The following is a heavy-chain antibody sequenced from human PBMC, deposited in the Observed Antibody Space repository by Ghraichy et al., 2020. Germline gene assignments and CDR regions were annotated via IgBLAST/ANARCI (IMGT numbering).Heavy chain of an antibody. CDR3: ARQLLGGWYREVLSEWDY. D-gene: IGHD6-19*01. CDR2: IYYSGST. CDR1: GGSISSSSYY. Sequence: SETLSLTCTVSGGSISSSSYYWGWIRQPPGKGLEWIGSIYYSGSTYYNPSLKSRVTISVDTSKNQFSLKLSSVTAADTAVYYCARQLLGGWYREVLSEWDYWGQGTLVTVSS. J-gene: IGHJ4*02. V-gene: IGHV4-39*01.